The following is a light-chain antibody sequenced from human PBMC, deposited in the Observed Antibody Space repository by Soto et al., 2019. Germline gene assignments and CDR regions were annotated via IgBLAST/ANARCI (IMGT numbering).Light chain of an antibody. V-gene: IGKV1-39*01. CDR3: QQGFNPPRT. CDR2: AIS. CDR1: QTISTW. Sequence: IQMTQNTPTLSASVGDRFTITCRASQTISTWMAWYQQKPGKAPKLLIYAISNLETGVPSRFSGSGSGTHFTLTISSLQPEDVATYYCQQGFNPPRTFALGTKADI. J-gene: IGKJ3*01.